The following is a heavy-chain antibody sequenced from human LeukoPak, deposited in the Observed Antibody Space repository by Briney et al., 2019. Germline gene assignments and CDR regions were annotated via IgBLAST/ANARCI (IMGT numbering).Heavy chain of an antibody. J-gene: IGHJ4*02. CDR3: ARDGVEMATAGGH. CDR2: INQDGSDK. V-gene: IGHV3-7*03. Sequence: GVSLRLSCAASGFTLSSYWMSWVRQAPGKGLEWVANINQDGSDKKHMDSVKGRFTISRDNAKNSLYLQMNSLRAEDTAVYYCARDGVEMATAGGHWGQGTLVTVSS. D-gene: IGHD5-24*01. CDR1: GFTLSSYW.